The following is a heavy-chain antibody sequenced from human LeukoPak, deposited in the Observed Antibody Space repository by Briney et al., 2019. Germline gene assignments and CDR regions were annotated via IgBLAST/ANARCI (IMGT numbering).Heavy chain of an antibody. CDR3: ARDIYDILTGYYYYMDV. Sequence: SVKVSCKASGGTFSSYAISWVRQAPGQGLEWMGGLSPIIGTANYAQKFQGRVTITEDKPTSTAYMELSSVRSEDTAVYYCARDIYDILTGYYYYMDVWGKGTTVTVSS. D-gene: IGHD3-9*01. V-gene: IGHV1-69*06. J-gene: IGHJ6*03. CDR1: GGTFSSYA. CDR2: LSPIIGTA.